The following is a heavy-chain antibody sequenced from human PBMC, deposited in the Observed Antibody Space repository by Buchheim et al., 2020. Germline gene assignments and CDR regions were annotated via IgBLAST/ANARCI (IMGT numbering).Heavy chain of an antibody. V-gene: IGHV3-21*06. CDR3: APYCSGGSCNSLDY. CDR2: ITSSSSYI. J-gene: IGHJ4*02. CDR1: GFTFSNFS. Sequence: EVQLVESGGGLVKPGGSLRLSCAASGFTFSNFSMNWVRQAPGKGLEWVSSITSSSSYIFYADSVKGRFTISSDNAKNSMYLQMNSLRAEDTAVYYCAPYCSGGSCNSLDYWGQGTL. D-gene: IGHD2-15*01.